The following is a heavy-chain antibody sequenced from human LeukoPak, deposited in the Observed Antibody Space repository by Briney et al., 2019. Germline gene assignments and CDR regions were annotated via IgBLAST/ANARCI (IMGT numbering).Heavy chain of an antibody. D-gene: IGHD6-6*01. V-gene: IGHV3-21*01. CDR3: ARVQGYSSSSGHDAFDI. CDR2: ISSSSSYT. J-gene: IGHJ3*02. CDR1: GFTFSSYS. Sequence: PGGSLRLSCAASGFTFSSYSMNWVRQAPGKGLEWVSSISSSSSYTYYADSVKGRFTISRDNAKNSLYLQMNSLRAEDTAVYYCARVQGYSSSSGHDAFDIWGQGTMVTVSS.